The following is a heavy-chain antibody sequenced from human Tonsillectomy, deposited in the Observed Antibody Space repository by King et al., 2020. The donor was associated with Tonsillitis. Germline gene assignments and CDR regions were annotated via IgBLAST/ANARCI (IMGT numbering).Heavy chain of an antibody. D-gene: IGHD5-18*01. Sequence: VQLVESGAEVKKPGASVKVSCKASGYTFTSYDINWVRQATGQGLEWMGWMNPNSGNTGYAQKFQGRVTMTRNTSISTAYMELSSLRSEDTAVYYCASNPSYGLFDDAFDIWGQVTMVTVSA. V-gene: IGHV1-8*02. CDR3: ASNPSYGLFDDAFDI. J-gene: IGHJ3*02. CDR1: GYTFTSYD. CDR2: MNPNSGNT.